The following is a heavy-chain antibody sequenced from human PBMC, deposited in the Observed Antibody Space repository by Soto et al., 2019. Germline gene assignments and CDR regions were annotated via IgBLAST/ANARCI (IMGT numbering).Heavy chain of an antibody. CDR2: IKQDGSEK. D-gene: IGHD5-12*01. V-gene: IGHV3-7*01. Sequence: PGRSLRLSCAASGFTLSSYWMSWVRQAPGKGLEWVANIKQDGSEKYYVDSVKGRFTISRDNAKNSLYLQMNSLRAGDTAVYYCARESDYVYAFDIWGQGTMVTVSS. CDR1: GFTLSSYW. J-gene: IGHJ3*02. CDR3: ARESDYVYAFDI.